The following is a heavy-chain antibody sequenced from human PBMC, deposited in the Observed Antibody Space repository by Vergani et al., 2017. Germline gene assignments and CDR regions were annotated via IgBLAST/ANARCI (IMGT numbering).Heavy chain of an antibody. Sequence: EVQLVQSGAEVKKPGESLKISCQISGYSFTNYWIGWVRQMPGKGQEWMGIIHPADSDTRYSPSFQGRVTISVDKSISTAYLQRSSLRASDSAMYYYARLYGRDSSGSKYFDYWGQGTLVTVSS. CDR3: ARLYGRDSSGSKYFDY. CDR1: GYSFTNYW. J-gene: IGHJ4*02. D-gene: IGHD3-22*01. V-gene: IGHV5-51*01. CDR2: IHPADSDT.